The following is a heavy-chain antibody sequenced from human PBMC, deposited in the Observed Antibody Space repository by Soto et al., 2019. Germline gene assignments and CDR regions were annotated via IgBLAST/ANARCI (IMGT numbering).Heavy chain of an antibody. CDR2: VYYTGSTST. CDR1: GASSNNYY. D-gene: IGHD5-12*01. V-gene: IGHV4-59*01. CDR3: AKYRRTDAEGYRLDF. Sequence: SETLSLTCSVSGASSNNYYWSWIRQPPGKGLEWIGYVYYTGSTSTKYNPSLQSRVAMSVDSSKNQFSLKLTSMTAADTAIYYCAKYRRTDAEGYRLDFWGPGTLVTVSS. J-gene: IGHJ4*02.